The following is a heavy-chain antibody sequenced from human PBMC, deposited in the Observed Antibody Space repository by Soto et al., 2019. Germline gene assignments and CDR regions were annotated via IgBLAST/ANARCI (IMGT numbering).Heavy chain of an antibody. V-gene: IGHV4-30-2*01. CDR2: IYHSGST. J-gene: IGHJ3*02. CDR1: GGSISSGTYS. CDR3: ARARGFSGYGLVDACDI. D-gene: IGHD5-12*01. Sequence: QLQLQESGSGLVKPSQTLSLTCAVSGGSISSGTYSWSWIRQIRQPPGKGLEWIGYIYHSGSTYYNPSLKSRVTISVDRSKNQFSLKLSSVTAADTAVYYCARARGFSGYGLVDACDIWGQGTMVTVSS.